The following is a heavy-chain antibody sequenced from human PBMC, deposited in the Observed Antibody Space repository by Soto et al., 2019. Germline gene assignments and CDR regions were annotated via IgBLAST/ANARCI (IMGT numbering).Heavy chain of an antibody. CDR3: ARTSPGLTDFDY. J-gene: IGHJ4*02. Sequence: QVQLVQSGAEVKKPGASVKVSCKASGYTFTGYYMHWVRQAPGQGLEWMGWINPNSGGTNYAQKFQGWVTMTSDTSISTANMELGRLRSDDTAVYYCARTSPGLTDFDYWGQGTLVTVSS. CDR2: INPNSGGT. V-gene: IGHV1-2*04. CDR1: GYTFTGYY. D-gene: IGHD6-19*01.